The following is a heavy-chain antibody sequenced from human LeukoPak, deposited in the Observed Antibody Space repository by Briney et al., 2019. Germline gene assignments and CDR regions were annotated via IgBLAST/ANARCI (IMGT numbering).Heavy chain of an antibody. CDR2: MYYSGDS. Sequence: SETLSLTCNISGVPISDYYWSWIRLAPRRGLEWIGYMYYSGDSNSNPSLEGRVTMSADGSTNQFSLRLTSVTAADTAIYYCARELPSTGNWFDPWGQGILVTVSS. CDR3: ARELPSTGNWFDP. CDR1: GVPISDYY. J-gene: IGHJ5*02. V-gene: IGHV4-59*01. D-gene: IGHD1-14*01.